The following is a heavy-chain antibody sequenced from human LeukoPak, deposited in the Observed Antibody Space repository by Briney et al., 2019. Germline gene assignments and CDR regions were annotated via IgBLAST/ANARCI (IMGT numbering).Heavy chain of an antibody. V-gene: IGHV1-69*04. Sequence: ASVKVSCKASGGTFSSYAISWVRQAPGQGLEWMGRIIPILGIANYAQKFQGRVTMTRNTSISTAYMELSSLRSEDTAVYYCASSGYSSSWYTSPLGYYGMDVWGQGTTVTVSS. CDR2: IIPILGIA. J-gene: IGHJ6*02. CDR1: GGTFSSYA. CDR3: ASSGYSSSWYTSPLGYYGMDV. D-gene: IGHD6-13*01.